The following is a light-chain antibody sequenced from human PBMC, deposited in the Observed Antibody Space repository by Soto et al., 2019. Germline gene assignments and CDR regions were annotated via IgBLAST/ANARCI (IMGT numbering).Light chain of an antibody. CDR1: QTLKRTY. J-gene: IGKJ5*01. Sequence: EIVLMQSPGTLSLSPGERATLSCRASQTLKRTYIAWYQQKPGQAPRVLIYDASIRATGIPARFSGSGSGTDFTLTISSLEPEDFAVYYCQQRRNWQVTFGQGTRLEI. CDR2: DAS. CDR3: QQRRNWQVT. V-gene: IGKV3D-20*02.